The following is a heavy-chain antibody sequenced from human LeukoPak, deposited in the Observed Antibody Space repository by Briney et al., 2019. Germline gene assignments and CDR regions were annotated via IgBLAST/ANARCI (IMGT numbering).Heavy chain of an antibody. CDR1: GYTFSTYA. CDR2: FDPEDGET. J-gene: IGHJ4*02. V-gene: IGHV1-24*01. Sequence: ASVKVSCKASGYTFSTYAMNWVRQAPGKGLEWMGGFDPEDGETIYAQKFQGRVTMTEDTSTDTAYMELSSLRSEDTAVYYCATVTRSRYSSGWYDPFYYWGQGTLVTVSS. D-gene: IGHD6-19*01. CDR3: ATVTRSRYSSGWYDPFYY.